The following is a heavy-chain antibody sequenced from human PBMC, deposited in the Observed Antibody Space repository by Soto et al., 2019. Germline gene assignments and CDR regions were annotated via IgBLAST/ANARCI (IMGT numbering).Heavy chain of an antibody. CDR2: MNPNSGNT. V-gene: IGHV1-8*01. J-gene: IGHJ6*03. CDR3: ARVRGGPYGSGSYYNWDYYYYYMDV. CDR1: GYTFTSYD. Sequence: ASVKVSCKASGYTFTSYDINWVRQATGQGLEWMGWMNPNSGNTGYAQKFQGRVTMTRNTSISTAYMELSSLRSEDTAVYYCARVRGGPYGSGSYYNWDYYYYYMDVWGKGTTVTVSS. D-gene: IGHD3-10*01.